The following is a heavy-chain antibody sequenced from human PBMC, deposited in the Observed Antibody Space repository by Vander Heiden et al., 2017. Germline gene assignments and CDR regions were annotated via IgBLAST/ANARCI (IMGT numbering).Heavy chain of an antibody. V-gene: IGHV3-74*01. CDR2: LNGDGSET. D-gene: IGHD6-19*01. CDR1: GFTFSSYW. CDR3: ARESSDQALDS. Sequence: EVQLVESGGVLVQPGGSLRLSCAVSGFTFSSYWMHWVRQVPGRGLVWVSRLNGDGSETRYADSVKGRFTISRDNAKNTLYLQMNSLRAEDKAVYYCARESSDQALDSWGQGTLVTVS. J-gene: IGHJ4*02.